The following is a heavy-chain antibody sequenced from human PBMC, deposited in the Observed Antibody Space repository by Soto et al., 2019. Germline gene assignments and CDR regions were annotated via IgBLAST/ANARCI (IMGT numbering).Heavy chain of an antibody. CDR1: GGSISSYY. V-gene: IGHV4-59*08. J-gene: IGHJ6*02. Sequence: QVQLQESGPGLVKPSETLSLTCTVSGGSISSYYWSWIRQPPGKGLEWIGYIYYSGSTNYNPSLKSRVTISVDTSKNQFSLKLSSVTAADTAVYYCARLSAAAGRYYGMDVWGQGTTVTVSS. D-gene: IGHD6-13*01. CDR3: ARLSAAAGRYYGMDV. CDR2: IYYSGST.